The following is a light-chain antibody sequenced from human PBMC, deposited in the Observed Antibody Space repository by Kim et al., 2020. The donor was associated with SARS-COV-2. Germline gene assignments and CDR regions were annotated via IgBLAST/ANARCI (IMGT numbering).Light chain of an antibody. J-gene: IGLJ1*01. Sequence: QSVLTQPPSASATHGQRVTISCSGSSSNIGRNTVNWYQQLPGTAPKLLIYSDNQRPSGVPDRFFGSKSGTSASLAISGLQSEDEAYYYCTAWDDTLKGFVFGTGTKVTVL. CDR3: TAWDDTLKGFV. CDR2: SDN. CDR1: SSNIGRNT. V-gene: IGLV1-44*01.